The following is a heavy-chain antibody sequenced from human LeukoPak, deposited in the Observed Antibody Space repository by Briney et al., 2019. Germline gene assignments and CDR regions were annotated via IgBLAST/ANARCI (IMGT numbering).Heavy chain of an antibody. CDR3: ARDEINYGSGSYFDL. CDR2: AHYSGSG. D-gene: IGHD3-10*01. V-gene: IGHV4-59*01. CDR1: GDSIRTYH. J-gene: IGHJ4*02. Sequence: SETLSLTCTVSGDSIRTYHWNWIRQSPGKGLEWIGSAHYSGSGNHNPSLKSRLTISVDTSKNQVSLKLSSITAADTAVYYCARDEINYGSGSYFDLWGQGTLVTVSS.